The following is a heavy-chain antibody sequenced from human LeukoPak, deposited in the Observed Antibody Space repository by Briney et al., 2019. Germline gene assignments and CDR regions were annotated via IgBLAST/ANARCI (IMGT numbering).Heavy chain of an antibody. V-gene: IGHV3-74*01. CDR2: IFSDGTIT. D-gene: IGHD3-9*01. J-gene: IGHJ3*02. Sequence: PGGSLRLSCAASGFTFSRYWMHWIRQAPGKGLVWVSAIFSDGTITRYADSVKGRFTISRDNARITLYLQMDSLRAEDTAVYYCVTLTGPLENAFDIWGQGTMVTVSS. CDR1: GFTFSRYW. CDR3: VTLTGPLENAFDI.